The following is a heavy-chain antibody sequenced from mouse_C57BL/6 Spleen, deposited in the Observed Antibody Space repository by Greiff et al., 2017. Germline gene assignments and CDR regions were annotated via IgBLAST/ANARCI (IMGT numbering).Heavy chain of an antibody. V-gene: IGHV1-59*01. CDR3: ARPDYDPHYYAMDY. CDR1: GYTFTSYW. CDR2: IDPSDSYT. D-gene: IGHD2-4*01. J-gene: IGHJ4*01. Sequence: QVQLQQPGAELVRPGTSVKLSCKASGYTFTSYWMLWVKQRPGQGLEWIGVIDPSDSYTNYNQKFKGKATLTVDTSSSTAYMQLSSLTSEDSAVYYCARPDYDPHYYAMDYWGQGTSVTVSS.